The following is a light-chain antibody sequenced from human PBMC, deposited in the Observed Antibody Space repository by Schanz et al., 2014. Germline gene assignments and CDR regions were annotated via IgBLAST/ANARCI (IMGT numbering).Light chain of an antibody. J-gene: IGLJ3*02. CDR2: NVN. V-gene: IGLV2-11*01. CDR1: NSDVGGYDY. Sequence: QSALTQPRSVSGSPGQSVTISCTGTNSDVGGYDYVSWYQQHPGKAPKLLIYNVNERPSGVPDRFSGSKSGNTASLTISGLQAEDEADYYCSSYTSNSTRVFGGGTKLTVL. CDR3: SSYTSNSTRV.